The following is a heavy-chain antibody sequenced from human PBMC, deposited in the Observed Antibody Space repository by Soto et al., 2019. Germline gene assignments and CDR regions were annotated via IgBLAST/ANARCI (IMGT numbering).Heavy chain of an antibody. V-gene: IGHV3-49*03. J-gene: IGHJ4*02. D-gene: IGHD5-12*01. CDR3: HAVGWLRNFDY. Sequence: GGSLRLSCTASGFTFGDYAMSWFRQAPGKGLEWVGFIRSKAYGGTTEYAASVKGRFTISRDDSKSIAYLQMNSLKTEDTAVYYCHAVGWLRNFDYWGQGTLVTVSS. CDR1: GFTFGDYA. CDR2: IRSKAYGGTT.